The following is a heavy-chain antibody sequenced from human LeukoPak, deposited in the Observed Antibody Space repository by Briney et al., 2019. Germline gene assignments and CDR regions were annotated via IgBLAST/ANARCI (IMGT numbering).Heavy chain of an antibody. V-gene: IGHV1-18*01. CDR3: ARSSEKATPWNYYMDV. D-gene: IGHD5-24*01. Sequence: GAAANVSCKPSGYSFPMYGLSWVPQAPRRGLGCMGWISAYNGRTNYAQKLQGRVTMTKDTSTSTAYMELRSLRSDDTAVYYCARSSEKATPWNYYMDVWGKGTTVTVSS. CDR1: GYSFPMYG. CDR2: ISAYNGRT. J-gene: IGHJ6*03.